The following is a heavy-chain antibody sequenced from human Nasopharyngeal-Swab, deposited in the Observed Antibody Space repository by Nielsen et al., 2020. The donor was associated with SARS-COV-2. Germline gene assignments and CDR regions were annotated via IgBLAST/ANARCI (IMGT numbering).Heavy chain of an antibody. CDR3: ARSIAAAGTSSGYYGMDV. Sequence: WIRQPTGKGLVWIGYIYYSGSTNYNPSLKSRVTISVDTSKNQFSLKLSSVTAADTAVYYCARSIAAAGTSSGYYGMDVWGQGTTVTVSS. V-gene: IGHV4-59*12. D-gene: IGHD6-13*01. J-gene: IGHJ6*02. CDR2: IYYSGST.